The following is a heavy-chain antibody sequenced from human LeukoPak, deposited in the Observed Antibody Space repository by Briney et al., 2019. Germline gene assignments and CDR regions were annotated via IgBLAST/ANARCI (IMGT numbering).Heavy chain of an antibody. D-gene: IGHD4-17*01. CDR1: GFTFSDYY. CDR3: ARDSGYGDARNWFDP. Sequence: GGSLRLSCAASGFTFSDYYMSWIRQAPGKGLEWVSYISSSGSTIYYADSVKGRFTISRDNAKNSLYLQMNSLRAEDTAVYYCARDSGYGDARNWFDPWGQGTLVTVSS. CDR2: ISSSGSTI. V-gene: IGHV3-11*04. J-gene: IGHJ5*02.